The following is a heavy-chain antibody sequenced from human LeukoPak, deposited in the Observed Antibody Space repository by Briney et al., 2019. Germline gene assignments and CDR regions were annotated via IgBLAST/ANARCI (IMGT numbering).Heavy chain of an antibody. D-gene: IGHD3-16*01. J-gene: IGHJ4*02. CDR3: AKSVTSYFDY. Sequence: GGSLRLSCAASEFTFNSYGMHWVRQAPGKGLEWVAFIRYDGSNKYYADSVKGRFTISRDNSKHTLYLQMNSLRAEDTAVYYCAKSVTSYFDYWGQGTLVTVSS. V-gene: IGHV3-30*02. CDR2: IRYDGSNK. CDR1: EFTFNSYG.